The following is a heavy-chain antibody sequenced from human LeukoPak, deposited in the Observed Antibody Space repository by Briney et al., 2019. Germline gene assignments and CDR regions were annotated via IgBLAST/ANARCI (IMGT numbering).Heavy chain of an antibody. V-gene: IGHV3-11*01. D-gene: IGHD3-10*01. CDR2: ISSSGSAI. CDR1: GFTFSDYY. CDR3: AKYYGSGTSYYMDV. J-gene: IGHJ6*03. Sequence: GGSLRLSCAASGFTFSDYYMSWIRQAPGKGLEWVSYISSSGSAISYADSVKGRFTISRDNSKNTLYLQMSSLRAEDTAVYYCAKYYGSGTSYYMDVWGKGTTVTVSS.